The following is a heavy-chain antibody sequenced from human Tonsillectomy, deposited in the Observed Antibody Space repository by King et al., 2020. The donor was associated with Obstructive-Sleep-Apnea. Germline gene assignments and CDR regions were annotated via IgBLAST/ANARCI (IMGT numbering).Heavy chain of an antibody. V-gene: IGHV3-64D*06. J-gene: IGHJ4*02. CDR1: GFTFRSYD. Sequence: VQLVESGGGLVQPGGSLRLSCSASGFTFRSYDMHWVRQAPGRGLEYVSAISSNGGSTYYADSVKGRFTISRDNSKNMLYLQMSSLRAEDTAVYYCASISVAENFWGQGTLVTVSS. D-gene: IGHD6-19*01. CDR3: ASISVAENF. CDR2: ISSNGGST.